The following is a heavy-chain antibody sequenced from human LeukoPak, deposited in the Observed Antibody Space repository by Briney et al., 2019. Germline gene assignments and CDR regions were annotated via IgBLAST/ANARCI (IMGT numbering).Heavy chain of an antibody. Sequence: SETLSLTCTVSGGSISSYYWSWIRQPPGKGLEWIGYIYYSGSTNYNPSLKSRVTISVDTSKNQFSLKLSSVTAADTAVYYCASSNHEWYYYYYMDVWGKGTTVTVSS. CDR3: ASSNHEWYYYYYMDV. D-gene: IGHD4-11*01. V-gene: IGHV4-59*01. CDR2: IYYSGST. J-gene: IGHJ6*03. CDR1: GGSISSYY.